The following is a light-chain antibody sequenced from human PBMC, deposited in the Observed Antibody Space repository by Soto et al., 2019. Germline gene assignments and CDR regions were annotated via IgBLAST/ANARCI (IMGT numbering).Light chain of an antibody. CDR3: QQYNTWPRT. Sequence: EIVLAQSPGTLSFSPGESATLSCRASQSVSSSFLAWYQQKAGQAPRLLIYGASRRATGIPDRFSGSGSGTDFTLSISSLQSEDFAVYYCQQYNTWPRTFGQGTKVDIK. J-gene: IGKJ1*01. V-gene: IGKV3-20*01. CDR1: QSVSSSF. CDR2: GAS.